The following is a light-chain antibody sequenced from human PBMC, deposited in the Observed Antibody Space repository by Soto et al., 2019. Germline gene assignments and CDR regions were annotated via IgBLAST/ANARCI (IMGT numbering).Light chain of an antibody. CDR2: GAS. Sequence: TQSPSTLSASVGDRVAITCRASDNIAPWVAWYQQKPGQAPTLLIYGASIRAAGIPDRFSGSGSGTDFTLTIRRLEPDDFAVYYCQQYGSSPRTFGQGTKVDIK. CDR1: DNIAPW. V-gene: IGKV3-20*01. CDR3: QQYGSSPRT. J-gene: IGKJ1*01.